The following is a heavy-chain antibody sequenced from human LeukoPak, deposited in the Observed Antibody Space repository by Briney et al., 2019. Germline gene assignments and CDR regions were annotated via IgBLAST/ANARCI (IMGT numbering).Heavy chain of an antibody. CDR1: GFTFSSYD. CDR3: AKDSVLIPAGWFDP. J-gene: IGHJ5*02. V-gene: IGHV3-33*06. D-gene: IGHD2-2*01. Sequence: QSGKSLRLCCAASGFTFSSYDMHWVRQAPGKGLEWVALMWFDGSIEYYADSVRGRFTISRDNAKNTLYLQMNSLKAEDTAVYYCAKDSVLIPAGWFDPWGQGTLVTVSS. CDR2: MWFDGSIE.